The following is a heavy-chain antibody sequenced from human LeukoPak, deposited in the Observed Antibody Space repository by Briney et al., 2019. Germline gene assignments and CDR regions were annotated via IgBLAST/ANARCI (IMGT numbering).Heavy chain of an antibody. D-gene: IGHD3-10*02. CDR3: AKCSASYSNDAFDV. CDR1: GFTFSSYS. CDR2: IRGGGSNT. Sequence: PGGSLRLSCAASGFTFSSYSMNWVRQAPGKGLEWVSYIRGGGSNTRYSDSVKGRFIISRDNSKNILYLQMNSLRAEDTAIYYCAKCSASYSNDAFDVWGRGTMVTVSS. J-gene: IGHJ3*01. V-gene: IGHV3-23*01.